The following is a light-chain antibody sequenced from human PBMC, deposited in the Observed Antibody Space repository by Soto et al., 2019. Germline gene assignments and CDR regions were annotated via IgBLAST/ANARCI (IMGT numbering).Light chain of an antibody. CDR1: QSVISSY. V-gene: IGKV3-20*01. J-gene: IGKJ5*01. CDR3: QQYNYWPIT. CDR2: GAS. Sequence: EIVLTQSPGTPSLSPGYRRTLSCSVSQSVISSYLAWYQQNPGQAPRLLIYGASNRATGIPDRFSGSGSETDFTLTVSSLRSEDSAVYYCQQYNYWPITFGQGTRLEIK.